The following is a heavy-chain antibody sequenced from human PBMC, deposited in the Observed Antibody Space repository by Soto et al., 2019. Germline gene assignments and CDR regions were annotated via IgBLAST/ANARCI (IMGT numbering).Heavy chain of an antibody. CDR1: GFTFSSYE. V-gene: IGHV3-48*03. CDR3: ARGFPYSSGLMDV. D-gene: IGHD6-19*01. J-gene: IGHJ6*02. CDR2: ISSSGSTI. Sequence: GGSLRLSCAASGFTFSSYEMNWVRQAPGKGLEWVSYISSSGSTIYYADSVKGRFTISRDNAKNSLYLQMNSLRAEDTAVYYCARGFPYSSGLMDVWGQGTTVTVSS.